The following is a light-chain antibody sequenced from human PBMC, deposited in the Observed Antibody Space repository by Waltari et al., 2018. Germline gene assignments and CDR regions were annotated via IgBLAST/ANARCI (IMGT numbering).Light chain of an antibody. CDR2: DVT. CDR1: SSDVGGYNY. J-gene: IGLJ3*02. V-gene: IGLV2-11*01. Sequence: QSALTQPRSVSGSPGQSVTISCTGTSSDVGGYNYVSWYQHLPGKAPKLIIYDVTKWPSGVPDRFSGSKSCNPASLTISGLLGEDEADYYCCSYGGSSWVFGGGTKLTVL. CDR3: CSYGGSSWV.